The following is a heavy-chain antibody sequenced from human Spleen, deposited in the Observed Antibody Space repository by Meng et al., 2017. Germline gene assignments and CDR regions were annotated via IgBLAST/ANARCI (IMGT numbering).Heavy chain of an antibody. D-gene: IGHD5-18*01. CDR2: IYSGGAT. CDR1: GFTVSSNY. J-gene: IGHJ6*02. Sequence: GGSLRLSCAASGFTVSSNYMSWVRQAPGKGLEWVSVIYSGGATYYADSVQGRFTISRHNSKNTLHLQMNSLRAEDTAVYYCARHSFGYYYGLDVWGQGTTVTVSS. CDR3: ARHSFGYYYGLDV. V-gene: IGHV3-53*04.